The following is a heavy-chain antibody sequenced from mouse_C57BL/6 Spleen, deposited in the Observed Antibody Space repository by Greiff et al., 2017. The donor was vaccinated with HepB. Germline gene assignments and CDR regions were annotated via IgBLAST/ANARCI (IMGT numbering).Heavy chain of an antibody. CDR3: ARPGYYGSSLYYAMDY. J-gene: IGHJ4*01. CDR1: GFTFSDYG. CDR2: ISSGSSTI. V-gene: IGHV5-17*01. Sequence: DVMLVESGGGLVKPGGSLKLSCAASGFTFSDYGMHWVRQAPEKGLEWVAYISSGSSTIYYADTVKGRFTISRDNAKNTLFLQMTSLRSEDTAMYYCARPGYYGSSLYYAMDYWGQGTSVTVSS. D-gene: IGHD1-1*01.